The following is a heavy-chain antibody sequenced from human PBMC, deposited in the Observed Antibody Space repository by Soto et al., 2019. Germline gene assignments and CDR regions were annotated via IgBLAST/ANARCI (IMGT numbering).Heavy chain of an antibody. CDR1: GYTCTSYG. D-gene: IGHD3-10*01. Sequence: ASVKVSCKASGYTCTSYGISWVRQAPGQGLEWMGWISAYNGDTNCAQKLQGRVTMTTDTSTNTVYMELRSLRSDDTAVYYCARGGLLWFGELSAYCYGMDVWGQGTTVPVSS. V-gene: IGHV1-18*01. CDR2: ISAYNGDT. CDR3: ARGGLLWFGELSAYCYGMDV. J-gene: IGHJ6*02.